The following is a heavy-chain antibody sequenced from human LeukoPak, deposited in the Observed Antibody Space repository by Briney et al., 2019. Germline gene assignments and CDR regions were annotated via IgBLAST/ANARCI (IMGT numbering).Heavy chain of an antibody. D-gene: IGHD4-11*01. CDR2: ISSSSSYI. V-gene: IGHV3-21*01. CDR3: ARLQHNCFDP. J-gene: IGHJ5*02. Sequence: PKGSLTPCGTASGFNCGRYRMNGVRQAPGKGLEWVSSISSSSSYIYYADSVKGRFTISRDNAKNSLYLQMNSLRAEDTAVYYYARLQHNCFDPWGQGTLVTVSS. CDR1: GFNCGRYR.